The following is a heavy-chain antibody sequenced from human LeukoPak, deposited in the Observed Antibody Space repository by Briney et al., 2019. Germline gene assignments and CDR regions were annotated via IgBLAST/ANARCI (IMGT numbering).Heavy chain of an antibody. D-gene: IGHD6-19*01. CDR1: GGTFSSYA. V-gene: IGHV1-69*01. J-gene: IGHJ4*02. CDR3: ARGSSGWYREFDY. Sequence: SVKVSCKASGGTFSSYAISWVRQAPGQGLEXXGGIIPIFGTANYAQKFQGRVTITADESTSTAYMELSSLRSEDTAVYYCARGSSGWYREFDYWGQGTLVTVSS. CDR2: IIPIFGTA.